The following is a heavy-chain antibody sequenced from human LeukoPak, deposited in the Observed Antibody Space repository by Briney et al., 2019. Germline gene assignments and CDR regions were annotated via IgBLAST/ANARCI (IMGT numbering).Heavy chain of an antibody. CDR2: ISGSGGST. D-gene: IGHD3-3*01. V-gene: IGHV3-23*01. J-gene: IGHJ4*02. CDR3: AKSYYDFLSGYYFDY. Sequence: PGGSLRLSCAASGFTFSSYAMSWVRQAPGKGLEWVSAISGSGGSTYYADSVKGRFTISRDNSKNTLYLQMNSLRAEDTAVYYCAKSYYDFLSGYYFDYWGQGTLVTVSS. CDR1: GFTFSSYA.